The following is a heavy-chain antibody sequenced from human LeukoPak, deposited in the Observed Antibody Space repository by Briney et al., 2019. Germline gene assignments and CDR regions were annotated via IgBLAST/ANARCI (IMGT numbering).Heavy chain of an antibody. CDR1: GFTFSSYN. V-gene: IGHV3-21*01. CDR2: ISSSSSYI. CDR3: ARDSATGDLNWFDP. D-gene: IGHD2-21*02. J-gene: IGHJ5*02. Sequence: GGSLRLSCAASGFTFSSYNMNWVRQAPGKGLEWVSSISSSSSYIYYADSLKGRFTISRDNAKNSLFLQINSLRAEDTAVYYCARDSATGDLNWFDPWGQGTLVSVST.